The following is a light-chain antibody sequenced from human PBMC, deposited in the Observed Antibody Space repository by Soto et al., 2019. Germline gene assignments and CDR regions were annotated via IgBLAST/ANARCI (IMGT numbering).Light chain of an antibody. CDR1: QSISSH. V-gene: IGKV3-11*01. Sequence: EIVLTQSPATPSLSPGERATLSCRASQSISSHLVWYQQKLGQAPRLLIYDASNRATGIPARFSGSGSGTDFTLTISSLEPEDFAVYYCQQRPNWPLTFGGGTRVEIK. CDR2: DAS. J-gene: IGKJ4*01. CDR3: QQRPNWPLT.